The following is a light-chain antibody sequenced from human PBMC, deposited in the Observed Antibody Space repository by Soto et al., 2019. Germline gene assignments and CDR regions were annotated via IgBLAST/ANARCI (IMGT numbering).Light chain of an antibody. CDR1: TSDVGGYNS. CDR2: EVT. Sequence: QSALTQPASLSGSHGQSITISCTGTTSDVGGYNSVSWFQHLPDKAPKLIISEVTLRPSGVSNRFSGSKSANTASLTISGLQAEDEADYYCASYTTSGTVLFGGGTKPTVL. J-gene: IGLJ2*01. V-gene: IGLV2-14*01. CDR3: ASYTTSGTVL.